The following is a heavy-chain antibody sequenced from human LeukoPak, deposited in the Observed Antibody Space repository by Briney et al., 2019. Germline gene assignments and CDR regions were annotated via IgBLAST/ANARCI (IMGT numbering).Heavy chain of an antibody. Sequence: ASVKVSCKASGYTFTSHYIHWVRQAPGEGLEWMGIIDPSGGRPTYAQKFQGRVTMTRDTSISTAYMELSRLRSDDTAVYYCARDSITMVRGVIPGDYWGQGTLVTVSS. V-gene: IGHV1-46*01. CDR3: ARDSITMVRGVIPGDY. D-gene: IGHD3-10*01. J-gene: IGHJ4*02. CDR2: IDPSGGRP. CDR1: GYTFTSHY.